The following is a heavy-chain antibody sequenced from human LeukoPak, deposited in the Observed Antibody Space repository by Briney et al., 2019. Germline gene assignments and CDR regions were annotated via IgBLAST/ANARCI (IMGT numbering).Heavy chain of an antibody. J-gene: IGHJ4*02. CDR2: IYYVGST. V-gene: IGHV4-39*07. D-gene: IGHD3-10*01. CDR3: ARDVPLWFGELPTDDY. CDR1: GGSISSSGYY. Sequence: KPSETLSLTCTVSGGSISSSGYYWGWIRQPPGKGLEWIGNIYYVGSTYYNPSLKSRVTISVDTPKNQFSLKLSSVTAADTAVYYCARDVPLWFGELPTDDYWGQGTLVTVSS.